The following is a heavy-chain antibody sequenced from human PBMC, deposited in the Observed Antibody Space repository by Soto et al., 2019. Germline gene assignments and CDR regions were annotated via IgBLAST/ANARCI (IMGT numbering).Heavy chain of an antibody. D-gene: IGHD3-22*01. V-gene: IGHV4-59*08. CDR1: GGSISSYY. CDR2: IYYSGST. Sequence: SQTLSLTCTVSGGSISSYYWSWIRQPPGKGLEWIGYIYYSGSTNYNPSLKSRVTISVDTSKNQFSLKLSSVTAADTAVYYCARRLGYYDSSGYADENWFDPWGQGTLVTVSS. CDR3: ARRLGYYDSSGYADENWFDP. J-gene: IGHJ5*02.